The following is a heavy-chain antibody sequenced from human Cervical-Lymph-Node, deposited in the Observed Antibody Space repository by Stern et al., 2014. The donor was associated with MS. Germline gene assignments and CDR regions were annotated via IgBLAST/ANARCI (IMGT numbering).Heavy chain of an antibody. Sequence: QVQLVESGGGVVQPGRSLRLSCAASGFTFSSYGMHWVRQAPGKGLEWVAVISYDGSNKYYADSVKGRFTISRDNSKNTLYLQMNSLRAEDTAVYYCAKPGRFWSGYNWFDPWGQGTLVTVSS. D-gene: IGHD3-3*01. CDR2: ISYDGSNK. CDR3: AKPGRFWSGYNWFDP. CDR1: GFTFSSYG. J-gene: IGHJ5*02. V-gene: IGHV3-30*18.